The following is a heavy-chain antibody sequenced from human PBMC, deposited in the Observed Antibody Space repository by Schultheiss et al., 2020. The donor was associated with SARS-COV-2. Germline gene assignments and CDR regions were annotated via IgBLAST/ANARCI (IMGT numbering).Heavy chain of an antibody. CDR1: GGSISSSSYY. V-gene: IGHV4-39*07. Sequence: SETLSLTCTVSGGSISSSSYYWGWIRQPPGKGLEWIASIHYSGSTYYNPSLNSRVTISVDTSKNKFSLNLNSVTAADTAVYYCAREYCSGDSCYTGFDYWGQGTLVTVSS. J-gene: IGHJ4*02. CDR2: IHYSGST. D-gene: IGHD2-15*01. CDR3: AREYCSGDSCYTGFDY.